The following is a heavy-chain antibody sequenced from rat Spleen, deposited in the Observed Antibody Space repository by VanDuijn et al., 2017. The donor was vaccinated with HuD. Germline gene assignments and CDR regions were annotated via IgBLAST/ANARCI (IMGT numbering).Heavy chain of an antibody. Sequence: EVQLVESGGGLVQPGRSLKLSCAASGFTFSDYYMAWVRQAPKKGLEWVASISYDGGSTYYRDSVKGRFTISRDNAKSTLYLQMDSLRSEDTATYYCARQHNYDWYFDFWGPGTMVTVSS. CDR1: GFTFSDYY. V-gene: IGHV5-7*01. CDR2: ISYDGGST. J-gene: IGHJ1*01. CDR3: ARQHNYDWYFDF.